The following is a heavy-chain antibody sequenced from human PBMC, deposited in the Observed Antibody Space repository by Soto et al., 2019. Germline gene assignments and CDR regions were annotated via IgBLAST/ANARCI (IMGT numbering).Heavy chain of an antibody. V-gene: IGHV3-23*01. J-gene: IGHJ4*02. CDR3: AKEKSYYGSGSTGRILDY. CDR1: GFTFSSYA. CDR2: ISGSGGST. Sequence: GGSLRLSCAASGFTFSSYAMSWVRQAPGKGLEWVSAISGSGGSTYYADSVKGRFTISRDNSKNTLYLQMNSLRAEDTAVYYCAKEKSYYGSGSTGRILDYWGQGTLVTVSS. D-gene: IGHD3-10*01.